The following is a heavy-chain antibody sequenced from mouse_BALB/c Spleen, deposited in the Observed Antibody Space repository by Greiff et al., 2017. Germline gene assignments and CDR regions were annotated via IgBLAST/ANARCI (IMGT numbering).Heavy chain of an antibody. CDR3: TTYYKGLYYFDY. CDR1: GFTFSNYW. Sequence: EVKVEESGGGLVQPGGSMKLSCVASGFTFSNYWMNWVRQSPEKGLEWVAEIRLKSNNYATHYAESVKGRFTISRDDSKSSVYLQMNNLRAEDTGIYYCTTYYKGLYYFDYWGQGTTLTVSS. V-gene: IGHV6-6*02. J-gene: IGHJ2*01. D-gene: IGHD2-12*01. CDR2: IRLKSNNYAT.